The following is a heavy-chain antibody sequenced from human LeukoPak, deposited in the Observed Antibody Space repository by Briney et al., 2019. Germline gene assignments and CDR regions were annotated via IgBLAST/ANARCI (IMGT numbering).Heavy chain of an antibody. J-gene: IGHJ4*02. CDR2: INPSGTIT. D-gene: IGHD6-19*01. CDR3: ARGPYSSGWYGLDY. Sequence: ASVKVSCKASGYTFTNYYMHWVRQAPGQGLEWMGLINPSGTITTYAQNFQGRVTMTRDTSTSTVSMELSSLRSEDTAMYYCARGPYSSGWYGLDYWGQGTLVTVSS. V-gene: IGHV1-46*01. CDR1: GYTFTNYY.